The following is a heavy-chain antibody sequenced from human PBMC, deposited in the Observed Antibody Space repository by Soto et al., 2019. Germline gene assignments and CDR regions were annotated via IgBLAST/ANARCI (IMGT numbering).Heavy chain of an antibody. CDR1: VFTFSSYA. J-gene: IGHJ3*02. Sequence: PGGSLRLSCAASVFTFSSYAMTWVRQAPGKGLEWVSVVSGTGGSAYYADSVKGRFTISRDKSTNTLYLHMNSLRAEDTAVYYCAADPGITGTTWMRHRVFPGAFDIWGQGTMVTVSS. CDR3: AADPGITGTTWMRHRVFPGAFDI. V-gene: IGHV3-23*01. D-gene: IGHD1-20*01. CDR2: VSGTGGSA.